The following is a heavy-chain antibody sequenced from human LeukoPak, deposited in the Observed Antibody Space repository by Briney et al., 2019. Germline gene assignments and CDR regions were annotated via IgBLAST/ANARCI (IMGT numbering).Heavy chain of an antibody. D-gene: IGHD1-1*01. CDR3: ARTVQLKESPYYMDV. Sequence: GGSLRLSCAASGFTFGSYSMTWVRQAPGKGLEWVSLIDSNSNFMNYADSVKGRFTISRDNAKKSLYLEMNSLRAEDTAVYYCARTVQLKESPYYMDVWGKGTTVTVSS. CDR1: GFTFGSYS. J-gene: IGHJ6*03. CDR2: IDSNSNFM. V-gene: IGHV3-21*01.